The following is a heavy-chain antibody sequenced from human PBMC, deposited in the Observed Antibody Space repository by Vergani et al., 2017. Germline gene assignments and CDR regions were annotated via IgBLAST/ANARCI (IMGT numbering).Heavy chain of an antibody. CDR3: AADEYYYDSSGYYFGGTLGY. D-gene: IGHD3-22*01. J-gene: IGHJ4*02. Sequence: QMQLVQSGPEVKKPGTSVKVSCKASGFTFTSSAVQWVRQARGQRLEWIGWIVVGSGNTNYAQKFQERVTITRDMSTSTAYMELSSLRSEDTAVYYWAADEYYYDSSGYYFGGTLGYWGQGTLVTVSS. CDR2: IVVGSGNT. CDR1: GFTFTSSA. V-gene: IGHV1-58*01.